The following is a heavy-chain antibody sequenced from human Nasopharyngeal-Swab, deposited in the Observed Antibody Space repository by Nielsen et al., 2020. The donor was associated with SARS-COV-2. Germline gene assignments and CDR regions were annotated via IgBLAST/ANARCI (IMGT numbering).Heavy chain of an antibody. CDR2: IRSKAYGGTT. Sequence: GESLKISCTASGFTFGDYAMSWFRQAPGKGLEWVGFIRSKAYGGTTEYAASVKGRFTISRDGSKSIAYLQMNSLKTEDTAVYYCTRKLYDFWSGYYTGAYDYWGQGTLVTVSS. J-gene: IGHJ4*02. CDR1: GFTFGDYA. CDR3: TRKLYDFWSGYYTGAYDY. V-gene: IGHV3-49*01. D-gene: IGHD3-3*01.